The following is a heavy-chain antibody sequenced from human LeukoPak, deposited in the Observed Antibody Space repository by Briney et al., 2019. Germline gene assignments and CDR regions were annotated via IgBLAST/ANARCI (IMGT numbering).Heavy chain of an antibody. CDR2: ISSSGSTI. J-gene: IGHJ4*02. CDR1: GFTFSSYE. D-gene: IGHD1-1*01. Sequence: GGSLRLSCAASGFTFSSYEMNWVRQAPGKGLEWVSYISSSGSTIYYADSVKGRFTISRDNAKNSLYLQMNSLRAEDTAVYYCARDLNWNDGFDYWGQGTLVTVSS. V-gene: IGHV3-48*03. CDR3: ARDLNWNDGFDY.